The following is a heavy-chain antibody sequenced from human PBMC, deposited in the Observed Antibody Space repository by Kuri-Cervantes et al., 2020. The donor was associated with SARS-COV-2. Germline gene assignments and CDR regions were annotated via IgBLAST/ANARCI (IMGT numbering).Heavy chain of an antibody. Sequence: ESLKISCTVSGGPISSYYWSWIRQPPGKGLEWIGYIYYSGSTNYNPSLKSRVTISVDTSKNQFSLKLSSVTAADTAVYYCARVYYDSSGYYEVRYFDYWGQGTLVTSPQ. CDR2: IYYSGST. V-gene: IGHV4-59*01. D-gene: IGHD3-22*01. CDR1: GGPISSYY. J-gene: IGHJ4*02. CDR3: ARVYYDSSGYYEVRYFDY.